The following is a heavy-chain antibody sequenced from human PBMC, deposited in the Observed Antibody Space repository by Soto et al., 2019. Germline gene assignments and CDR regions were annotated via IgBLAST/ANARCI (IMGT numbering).Heavy chain of an antibody. D-gene: IGHD3-22*01. Sequence: SETLSLTCTVSGGSVSSGSYYWSWIRQPPGKGLEWIGYIYYSGSTNYNPSLKSRVTISVDTSKNQFSLKLSSVTAADTAVYYCARAGRYYDSSGYGAFDIWGQGTMVTVPS. CDR3: ARAGRYYDSSGYGAFDI. CDR2: IYYSGST. CDR1: GGSVSSGSYY. J-gene: IGHJ3*02. V-gene: IGHV4-61*01.